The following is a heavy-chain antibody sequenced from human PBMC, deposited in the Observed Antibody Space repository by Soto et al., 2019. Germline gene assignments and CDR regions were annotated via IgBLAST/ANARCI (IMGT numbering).Heavy chain of an antibody. CDR2: IFTSGNT. D-gene: IGHD6-6*01. CDR1: GGSMNDYY. Sequence: PSETLSLTCTVSGGSMNDYYWSWIRQPAGKGLEWIGRIFTSGNTNYNPSLRSRLIMSVDTSTNQVSLRLTSVTAADTAVYYCASGRLVSRYYGLDVWGQGTTVTVSS. CDR3: ASGRLVSRYYGLDV. V-gene: IGHV4-4*07. J-gene: IGHJ6*02.